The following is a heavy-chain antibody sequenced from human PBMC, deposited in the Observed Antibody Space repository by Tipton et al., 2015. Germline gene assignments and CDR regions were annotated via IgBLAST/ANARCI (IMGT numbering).Heavy chain of an antibody. CDR3: AEARPGFYYGMDV. V-gene: IGHV4-59*01. D-gene: IGHD3-10*01. Sequence: GLVKPSETLSLTCTVSGGSISSYYWSWIRQPPGEGLEWIGYIYYTGSTNYNPSLKSRVTMSVDTSKNQFSLKLTSVTAADTAVYYCAEARPGFYYGMDVWGQGTTVTVSS. J-gene: IGHJ6*02. CDR2: IYYTGST. CDR1: GGSISSYY.